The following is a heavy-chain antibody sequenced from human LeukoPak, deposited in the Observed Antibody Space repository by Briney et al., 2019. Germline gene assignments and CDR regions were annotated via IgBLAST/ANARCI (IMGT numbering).Heavy chain of an antibody. V-gene: IGHV3-74*01. Sequence: PGGSLRLSCAASGFTFANTWMHWVRQAPGKGLVWVSLINNDGSTTNYADSVKGRFTISRDNAKNTVYLQMNSLRAEDTAVYYCAVGGTYGSGSWGQRTLVTVSS. CDR3: AVGGTYGSGS. J-gene: IGHJ4*02. CDR1: GFTFANTW. D-gene: IGHD3-10*01. CDR2: INNDGSTT.